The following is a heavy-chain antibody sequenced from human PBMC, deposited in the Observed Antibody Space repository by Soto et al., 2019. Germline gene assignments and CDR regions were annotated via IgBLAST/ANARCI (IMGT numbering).Heavy chain of an antibody. CDR2: IDPSDSYT. J-gene: IGHJ4*02. CDR1: GYSFTSYW. D-gene: IGHD6-13*01. Sequence: GESLKISCKGSGYSFTSYWISWVRQMPGKGLEWMGRIDPSDSYTNYSPSFQGHVTISADKSISTAYLQWSSLKASDTAMYYCALGGIAAAAYWGQGTLVTVSS. V-gene: IGHV5-10-1*01. CDR3: ALGGIAAAAY.